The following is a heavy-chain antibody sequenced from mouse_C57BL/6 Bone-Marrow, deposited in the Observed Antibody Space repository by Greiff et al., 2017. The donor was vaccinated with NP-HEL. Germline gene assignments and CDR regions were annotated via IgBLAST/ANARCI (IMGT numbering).Heavy chain of an antibody. CDR1: GYTFTSYG. Sequence: VVESGAELARPGASVKLSCKASGYTFTSYGISWVKQRTGQGLEWIGEIYPRSGNTYYNEKFKGKATLTADKSSSTAYMELRSLTSEDSAVYFCARFRYYYAMDYWGQGTSVTVSS. CDR2: IYPRSGNT. V-gene: IGHV1-81*01. J-gene: IGHJ4*01. CDR3: ARFRYYYAMDY.